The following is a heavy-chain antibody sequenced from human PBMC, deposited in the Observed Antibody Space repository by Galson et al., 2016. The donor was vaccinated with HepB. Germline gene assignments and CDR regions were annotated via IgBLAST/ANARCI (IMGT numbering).Heavy chain of an antibody. D-gene: IGHD4-23*01. CDR1: GGSIDSGGSY. J-gene: IGHJ3*01. CDR3: ARVPLGWGGNPDAFDV. V-gene: IGHV4-31*03. CDR2: IYHSGST. Sequence: LSLTCSVSGGSIDSGGSYWSWIRQHPGKGLEWIGYIYHSGSTYYNSSLKSRVSISAATSKNQFSLKLSSVTAADTAVYYCARVPLGWGGNPDAFDVWGQGTMVTVSS.